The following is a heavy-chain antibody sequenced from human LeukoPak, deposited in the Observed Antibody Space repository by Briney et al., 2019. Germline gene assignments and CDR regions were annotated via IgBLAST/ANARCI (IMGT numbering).Heavy chain of an antibody. Sequence: PSETLSLTCTVSWGSIYSLYWMGLPQPPGKGLVWIGYIYYSGSTNYNPSLKSRVTISVDTSKNQFSLKLSSVTAADTAVYYCARLVIAVAVVDPWGQGTLVTVSS. CDR3: ARLVIAVAVVDP. V-gene: IGHV4-59*08. J-gene: IGHJ5*02. CDR2: IYYSGST. CDR1: WGSIYSLY. D-gene: IGHD6-19*01.